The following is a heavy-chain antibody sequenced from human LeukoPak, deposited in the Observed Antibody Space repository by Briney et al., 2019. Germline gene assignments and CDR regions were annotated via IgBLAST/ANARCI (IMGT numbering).Heavy chain of an antibody. Sequence: GGSLRLSCAASGFTFSDYYMSWIRQAQGKGLEWVSYISSSGSTIYYADSVKGRFTISRDNAKNSLYLQMNSLRAEDTAVYYCARRYYDSSGYYYFDYWGQGTLVTVSS. CDR3: ARRYYDSSGYYYFDY. CDR2: ISSSGSTI. CDR1: GFTFSDYY. J-gene: IGHJ4*02. D-gene: IGHD3-22*01. V-gene: IGHV3-11*01.